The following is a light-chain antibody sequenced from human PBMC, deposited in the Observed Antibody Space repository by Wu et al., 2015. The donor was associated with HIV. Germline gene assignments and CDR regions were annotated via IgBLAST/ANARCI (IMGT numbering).Light chain of an antibody. V-gene: IGKV3-20*01. J-gene: IGKJ5*01. CDR3: KQYATSIT. CDR1: QSVRNDY. CDR2: AAS. Sequence: EIVSTQFPGTQALSPGERVTLSCRASQSVRNDYLAWYQQKPGQAPRVLIYAASSRATGIPDRFSGSGSGTDFSLTISRLEPEDFAVYYCKQYATSITFGQGTRLVIK.